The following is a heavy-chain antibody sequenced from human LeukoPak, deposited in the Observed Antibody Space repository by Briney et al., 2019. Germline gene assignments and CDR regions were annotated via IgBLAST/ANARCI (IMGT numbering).Heavy chain of an antibody. Sequence: GGSLRLSCAASGFTFSDYYMSWIRQAPGKGLEWVSAISGSGGSTYYADSVKGRFTISRDNSKNTLYLQMNSLRAEDTAVYYCARIPGIVGATTDYFDYWGQGTLVTVSS. CDR1: GFTFSDYY. J-gene: IGHJ4*02. CDR2: ISGSGGST. CDR3: ARIPGIVGATTDYFDY. D-gene: IGHD1-26*01. V-gene: IGHV3-23*01.